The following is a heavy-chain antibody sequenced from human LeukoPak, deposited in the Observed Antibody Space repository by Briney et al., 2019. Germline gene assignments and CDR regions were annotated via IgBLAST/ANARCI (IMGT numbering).Heavy chain of an antibody. CDR3: AKDRVRQHLVVDGDY. CDR2: ISGSGGST. J-gene: IGHJ4*02. D-gene: IGHD6-13*01. Sequence: GGSLRLSCAASGFTFINYAMTWVRQAPGKGPEWVSAISGSGGSTYYADSVKGRFTVSRDNSKNTLYLQMNSLRAEDTAVYYCAKDRVRQHLVVDGDYWGQGTLVTVSS. V-gene: IGHV3-23*01. CDR1: GFTFINYA.